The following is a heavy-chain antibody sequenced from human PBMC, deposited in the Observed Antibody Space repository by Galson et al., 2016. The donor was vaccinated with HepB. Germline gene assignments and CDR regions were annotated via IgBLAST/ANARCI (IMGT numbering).Heavy chain of an antibody. CDR2: ISSGGDT. V-gene: IGHV4-4*02. CDR1: GASISSSGW. J-gene: IGHJ5*02. CDR3: TRDHSGSYSGS. Sequence: ETLSLTCAVSGASISSSGWWSWVRQTPGKGLEWIGDISSGGDTNYNPSLKNRVTISVDKSNNQFSLSLRSVTAADTAVYYCTRDHSGSYSGSWGQGTLVTVST. D-gene: IGHD1-26*01.